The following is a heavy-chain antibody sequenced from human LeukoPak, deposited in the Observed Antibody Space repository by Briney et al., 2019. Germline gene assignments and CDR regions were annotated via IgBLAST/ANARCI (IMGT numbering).Heavy chain of an antibody. CDR3: ARDGEYCSGGSCWDWFDP. D-gene: IGHD2-15*01. CDR2: MNPNSGNT. Sequence: ASVKVSCKASGYTFTSYDINWVRQATGQGLEWMGWMNPNSGNTGYAQKFQGRVIMTRNTSISTAYMELSSLRSEDTAVYYCARDGEYCSGGSCWDWFDPWGQGTLVTVSS. V-gene: IGHV1-8*01. J-gene: IGHJ5*02. CDR1: GYTFTSYD.